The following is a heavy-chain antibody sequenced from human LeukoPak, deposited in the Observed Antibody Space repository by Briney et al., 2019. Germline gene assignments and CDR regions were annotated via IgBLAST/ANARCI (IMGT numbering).Heavy chain of an antibody. V-gene: IGHV1-18*01. D-gene: IGHD3-10*01. Sequence: ASVKVSCKASGYTFTSYGISWVRQAPGQGLEWMGWISAYNGNTNYAQKLQGRVTMTTDTSTSTAYMELRSLRSEDTAVYYCARAYYYGSGSQMGAFDIWGQGTMVTVSS. CDR1: GYTFTSYG. CDR3: ARAYYYGSGSQMGAFDI. J-gene: IGHJ3*02. CDR2: ISAYNGNT.